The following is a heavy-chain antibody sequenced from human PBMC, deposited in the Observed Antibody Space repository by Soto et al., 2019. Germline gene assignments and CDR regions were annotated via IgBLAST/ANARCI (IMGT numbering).Heavy chain of an antibody. Sequence: QVQLVQSGAEVKKPGASVKVSCNASGYTFTSYDINWVRQATGQGLEWMGWMNPNSGNTGYAQKFQGRVTMTRNTSISTAYMELSSLRSEDTAVYYCARKGGYCSGGSCYWGPVDYWGQGTLVTVSS. V-gene: IGHV1-8*01. CDR1: GYTFTSYD. D-gene: IGHD2-15*01. CDR2: MNPNSGNT. J-gene: IGHJ4*02. CDR3: ARKGGYCSGGSCYWGPVDY.